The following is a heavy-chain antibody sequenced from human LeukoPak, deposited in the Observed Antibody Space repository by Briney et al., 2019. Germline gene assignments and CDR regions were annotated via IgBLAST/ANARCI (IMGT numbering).Heavy chain of an antibody. CDR1: GGSISSSSYY. CDR2: IYYSGST. V-gene: IGHV4-39*07. J-gene: IGHJ4*02. Sequence: SETLSLTCTVSGGSISSSSYYWGWIRQPPGKGLESIGSIYYSGSTYYNPSLKSRVTISVDTSKNQFSLKLSSVTAADTAVYYCARLYSGSYIYWGQGTLVTVSS. CDR3: ARLYSGSYIY. D-gene: IGHD1-26*01.